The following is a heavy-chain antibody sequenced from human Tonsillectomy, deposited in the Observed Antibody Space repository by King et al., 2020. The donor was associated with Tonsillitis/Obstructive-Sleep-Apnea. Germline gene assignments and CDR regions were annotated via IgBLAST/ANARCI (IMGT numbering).Heavy chain of an antibody. CDR2: IYPGDSDT. CDR3: ARGPLARFRELPYFDY. J-gene: IGHJ4*02. D-gene: IGHD3-10*01. V-gene: IGHV5-51*01. Sequence: EVQLVESGAEVKKPGESLKISCKGSGYSFTSYWIGWVRQMPGKGLEWMGIIYPGDSDTRHSPSLQGQVTISADKSISTAYLQWSSLRASDTAMYYCARGPLARFRELPYFDYWGQGTLVTVSS. CDR1: GYSFTSYW.